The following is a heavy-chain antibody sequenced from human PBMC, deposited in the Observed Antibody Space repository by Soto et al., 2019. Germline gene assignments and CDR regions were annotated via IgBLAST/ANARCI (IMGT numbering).Heavy chain of an antibody. J-gene: IGHJ6*02. D-gene: IGHD3-16*01. V-gene: IGHV3-23*01. CDR1: GITFKNYA. CDR2: ISGSGGNT. CDR3: AKDLYFTMTTFAYYYGLDL. Sequence: GGSLRLSCAASGITFKNYAMGWVRQAPGKGLEWVSVISGSGGNTKYADSVKGRFTISRDNSKNTLYLQLNSLRVEDTAVYYCAKDLYFTMTTFAYYYGLDLWGQGTTVTVSS.